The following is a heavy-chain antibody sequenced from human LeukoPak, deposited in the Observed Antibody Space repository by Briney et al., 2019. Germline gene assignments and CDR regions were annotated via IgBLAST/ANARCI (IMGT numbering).Heavy chain of an antibody. CDR3: ARGPGSGTYWAFDY. V-gene: IGHV4-31*03. Sequence: SETLSLTCTVSGGSISSGGHYWSWIRQRPGKGLEWIGYIFSSGHTYYNPSLKSRLTISVDTSENQFSLKLSSVTAGDTAVYYCARGPGSGTYWAFDYWGQGTLVTVSS. CDR2: IFSSGHT. D-gene: IGHD1-26*01. J-gene: IGHJ4*02. CDR1: GGSISSGGHY.